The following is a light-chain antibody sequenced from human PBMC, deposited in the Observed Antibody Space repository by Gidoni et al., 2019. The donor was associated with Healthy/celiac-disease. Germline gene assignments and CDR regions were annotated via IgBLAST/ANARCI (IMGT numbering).Light chain of an antibody. J-gene: IGKJ4*01. CDR2: GAS. Sequence: EIVMTQSPATLSVSPGERATLSCRASQSVSSNLAWYQQKPGQAPRLHIYGASTRATGIPARFSGSGSGTEFTLTISSLQSEDFAVYYCQQYNNWVLTFXGXTKVEIK. CDR3: QQYNNWVLT. CDR1: QSVSSN. V-gene: IGKV3-15*01.